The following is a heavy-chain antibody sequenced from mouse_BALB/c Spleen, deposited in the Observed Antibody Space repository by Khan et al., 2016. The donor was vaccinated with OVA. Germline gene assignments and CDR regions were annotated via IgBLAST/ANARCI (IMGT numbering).Heavy chain of an antibody. Sequence: EVQLQESGPGLVKPSQSLSLTCTVTGYSITSGYGWNWIRQFPGNKLEWMGYISYSGSTNYTPSLKSRISITRDTSKNQFCLQLNSVTTEDTASYYCARTARIKYWGQGTTLTVSS. J-gene: IGHJ2*01. CDR2: ISYSGST. CDR1: GYSITSGYG. V-gene: IGHV3-2*02. D-gene: IGHD1-2*01. CDR3: ARTARIKY.